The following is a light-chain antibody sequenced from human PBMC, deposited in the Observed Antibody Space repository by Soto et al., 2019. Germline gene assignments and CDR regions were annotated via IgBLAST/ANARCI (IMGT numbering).Light chain of an antibody. V-gene: IGKV1-39*01. CDR1: QNIRNY. J-gene: IGKJ2*01. Sequence: DIQMTQSPSSLSSSIGDRVTITCRASQNIRNYLNWYQQKPGQAPNLLIYASSSILGGVPSRFSSSGSGTEFTRTISRLQDEDVATYYYQQGHTPPYTFGQGTNLGI. CDR3: QQGHTPPYT. CDR2: ASS.